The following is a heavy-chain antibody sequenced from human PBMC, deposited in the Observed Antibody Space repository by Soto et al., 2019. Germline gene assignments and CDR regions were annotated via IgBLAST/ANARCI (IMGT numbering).Heavy chain of an antibody. CDR3: ATIGDFYYMDV. Sequence: PSETLSLTCTVSGGSISSSSYYWGWIRQPPGKGLEWIGYIYYSGSTNYNPSLKSRVTISVDTSKNQFSLKLSSVTAADTAVYYCATIGDFYYMDVWGKGTTVTVSS. V-gene: IGHV4-61*05. CDR1: GGSISSSSYY. D-gene: IGHD4-17*01. J-gene: IGHJ6*03. CDR2: IYYSGST.